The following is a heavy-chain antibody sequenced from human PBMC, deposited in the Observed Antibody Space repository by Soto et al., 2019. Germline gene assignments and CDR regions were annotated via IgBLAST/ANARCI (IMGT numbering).Heavy chain of an antibody. D-gene: IGHD3-3*01. CDR3: PRKNDFSRGSFYYSGRDV. Sequence: QMQLQESGPGLVKPSQTLSLTCTVSGGSISSGGYYWSWIRQLPGKGLEWMGYIYRSGNAYYNPSLESRLTISVDTSKNQCSLKPSSVTAADTAVYYCPRKNDFSRGSFYYSGRDVWGHGTTVTVSS. V-gene: IGHV4-31*03. J-gene: IGHJ6*02. CDR2: IYRSGNA. CDR1: GGSISSGGYY.